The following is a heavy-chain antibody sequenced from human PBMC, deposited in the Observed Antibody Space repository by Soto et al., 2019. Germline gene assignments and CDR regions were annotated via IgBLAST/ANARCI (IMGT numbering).Heavy chain of an antibody. CDR2: IYYSGST. D-gene: IGHD3-10*01. J-gene: IGHJ4*02. CDR3: ARVWGFGELLFSPKRTYFYFDY. V-gene: IGHV4-31*03. CDR1: GGSISSGGYY. Sequence: SETLSLTCTVSGGSISSGGYYWSWIRQHPGKGLEWIGYIYYSGSTYYNPSLKSRVTISVDTSKNQFSLKLSSVTAADTAVYYCARVWGFGELLFSPKRTYFYFDYWGQGTLVTVSS.